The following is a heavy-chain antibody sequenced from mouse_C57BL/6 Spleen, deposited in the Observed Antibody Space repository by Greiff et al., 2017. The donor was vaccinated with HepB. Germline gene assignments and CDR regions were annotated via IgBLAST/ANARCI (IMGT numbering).Heavy chain of an antibody. CDR1: GYTFTSYW. CDR2: IDPSDSYT. Sequence: QVQLQQPGAELVMPGASVKLSCKASGYTFTSYWMHWVKQRPGQGLEWIGEIDPSDSYTNYNQKFKGKSTLTVDKSSSTAYMQLSSLTSEDSAVYYCAYGYDNAMDYWGQGTSVTVSS. J-gene: IGHJ4*01. D-gene: IGHD2-2*01. V-gene: IGHV1-69*01. CDR3: AYGYDNAMDY.